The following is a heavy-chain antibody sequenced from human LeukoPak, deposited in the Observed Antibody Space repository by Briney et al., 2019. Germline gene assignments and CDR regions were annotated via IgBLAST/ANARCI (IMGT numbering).Heavy chain of an antibody. V-gene: IGHV4-34*01. CDR2: INHSGST. CDR1: GGSFSGYY. Sequence: SETLSLTCAVYGGSFSGYYWSWIRQPPGKGLEWIGEINHSGSTNYNPSLKSRVTISVDTSKNQFSLKLSSVTTADTAVYCCARGPFNYYDSSGYNTWGYYYYFMDVGGKGSTVTVSS. CDR3: ARGPFNYYDSSGYNTWGYYYYFMDV. J-gene: IGHJ6*03. D-gene: IGHD3-22*01.